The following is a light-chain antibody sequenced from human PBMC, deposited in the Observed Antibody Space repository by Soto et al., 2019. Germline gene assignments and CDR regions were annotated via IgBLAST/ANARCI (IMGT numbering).Light chain of an antibody. J-gene: IGKJ4*01. CDR3: QPRTSWAT. Sequence: EMARAAAAGSQKTGRGSSRACRASQRVSSNLAWYQQKPGQAPRLLIYGASTRATGIPARFSGSGSGTEFTLPIRCLEPEGFAVYYWQPRTSWATFAGGTKVDIK. CDR1: QRVSSN. V-gene: IGKV3-15*01. CDR2: GAS.